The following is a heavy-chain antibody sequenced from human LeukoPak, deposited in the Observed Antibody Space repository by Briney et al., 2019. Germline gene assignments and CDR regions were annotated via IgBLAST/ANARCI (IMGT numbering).Heavy chain of an antibody. J-gene: IGHJ4*02. CDR3: ARMAAAGRCFDY. CDR2: ISSGGSTI. V-gene: IGHV3-11*01. CDR1: GFTFSDYY. D-gene: IGHD6-13*01. Sequence: GGSLRLSCAVSGFTFSDYYMSRIPQAPGNELEWVSYISSGGSTISHADSVNCRFTISRDNAENSLYLPMNSLRAEDTAVYYCARMAAAGRCFDYWGQGTLVTV.